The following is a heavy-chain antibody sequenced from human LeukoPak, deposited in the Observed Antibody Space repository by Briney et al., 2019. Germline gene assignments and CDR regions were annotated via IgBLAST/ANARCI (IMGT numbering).Heavy chain of an antibody. CDR1: GFTFSGSA. CDR3: TRRADYGDTTFDY. CDR2: IRSKANSYAT. J-gene: IGHJ4*02. Sequence: GSLRLSCAASGFTFSGSAMHWVRQASEKGVEWVGRIRSKANSYATGYAASVKGRFTISRDDSKNTAYLQMNTLKTEDTAVYYCTRRADYGDTTFDYWGQGTLVTVSS. D-gene: IGHD4-17*01. V-gene: IGHV3-73*01.